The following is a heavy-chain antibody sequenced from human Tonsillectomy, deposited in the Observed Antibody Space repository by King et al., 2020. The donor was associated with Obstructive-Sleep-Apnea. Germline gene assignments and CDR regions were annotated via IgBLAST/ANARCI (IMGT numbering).Heavy chain of an antibody. D-gene: IGHD5-18*01. CDR2: ISGTCVYT. J-gene: IGHJ4*02. CDR3: AKDQLWEKDY. Sequence: VQLVESGGGLIQPGGSLRLSCAASGFTFSSYTMSWVRQAPGKGLEWVSGISGTCVYTYYADSVKGRVTVSRDNSKNTLYLQMNRLIAEDTAIYYCAKDQLWEKDYWGQGTLVTVSS. CDR1: GFTFSSYT. V-gene: IGHV3-23*04.